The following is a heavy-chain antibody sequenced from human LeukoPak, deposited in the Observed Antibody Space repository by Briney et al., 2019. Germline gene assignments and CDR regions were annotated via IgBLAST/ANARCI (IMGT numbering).Heavy chain of an antibody. Sequence: PGGSLRLSCAASGFTFSGSAMHWVRQASGKGLEWVGRIRSKANSYATAYAASVKGRFTISRDDSKNTAYLQMNSLKTEDTAVYYGTRSTHPVPAAISYYYYMDVWGKGTTVTVSS. CDR3: TRSTHPVPAAISYYYYMDV. CDR1: GFTFSGSA. D-gene: IGHD2-2*02. V-gene: IGHV3-73*01. CDR2: IRSKANSYAT. J-gene: IGHJ6*03.